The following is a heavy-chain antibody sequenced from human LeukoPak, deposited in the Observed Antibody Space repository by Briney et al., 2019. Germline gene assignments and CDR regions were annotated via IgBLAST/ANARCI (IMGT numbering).Heavy chain of an antibody. CDR3: ARDNWFDP. V-gene: IGHV3-21*01. CDR2: ISPDGTYK. Sequence: GGSLRLSCAASGFTSSTYSMNWARQAPGKGLEWVSSISPDGTYKYYADSVKGRFAISRDNAKNSLYLQMNSLRAEDTAVYYCARDNWFDPWGQGTLVTVSS. J-gene: IGHJ5*02. CDR1: GFTSSTYS.